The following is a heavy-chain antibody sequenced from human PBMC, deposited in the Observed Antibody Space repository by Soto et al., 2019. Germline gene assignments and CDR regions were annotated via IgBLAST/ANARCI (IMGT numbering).Heavy chain of an antibody. J-gene: IGHJ5*02. CDR1: GFTVSSNY. CDR2: IYSGGSA. D-gene: IGHD1-1*01. CDR3: AVTTNNWFDP. Sequence: VSLRLSCAASGFTVSSNYMSWVRQAPGKGLEWVSVIYSGGSAYYADSVKGRFTISRDNSKNTLYLQMNSLRAEDTAVYYCAVTTNNWFDPWGQGTLVTVSS. V-gene: IGHV3-53*01.